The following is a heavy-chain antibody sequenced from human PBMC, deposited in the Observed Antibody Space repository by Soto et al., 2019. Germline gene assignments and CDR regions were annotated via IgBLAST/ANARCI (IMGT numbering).Heavy chain of an antibody. CDR1: GFTFSSYA. J-gene: IGHJ6*02. CDR2: ISGSGGST. Sequence: GGSLRLSCAASGFTFSSYAMSWVRQAPGKGLEWVSAISGSGGSTYYADSVKGRFTISRDNSKNTLYLQMNSLRAEDRAVYYCAKEGPVGCSGGSCYYYYYGMDVWGQGTTVTVSS. V-gene: IGHV3-23*01. CDR3: AKEGPVGCSGGSCYYYYYGMDV. D-gene: IGHD2-15*01.